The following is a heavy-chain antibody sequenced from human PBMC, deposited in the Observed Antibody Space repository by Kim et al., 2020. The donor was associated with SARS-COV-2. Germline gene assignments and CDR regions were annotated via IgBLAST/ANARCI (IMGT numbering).Heavy chain of an antibody. V-gene: IGHV3-23*01. CDR2: ISGSGAST. CDR3: ARSFTSYYYGMDV. CDR1: GITFSSYA. J-gene: IGHJ6*02. Sequence: GGSLRLSCAASGITFSSYAVNWVRQAPGKGLEWVSAISGSGASTYYADSVKGRFSISRDKSQSTLYLQMNSLRAKDAAVYYCARSFTSYYYGMDVWGQGTTVTVSS.